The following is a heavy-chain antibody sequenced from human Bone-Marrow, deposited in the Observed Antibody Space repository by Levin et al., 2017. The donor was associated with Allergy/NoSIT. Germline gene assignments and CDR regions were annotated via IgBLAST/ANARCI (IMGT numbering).Heavy chain of an antibody. D-gene: IGHD2-15*01. CDR2: IYSGGIT. Sequence: RASVKVSCAASGFTVNNNFMIWFRQAPGKGLEWVSLIYSGGITHYADSVKGRFTISRDSSKNTLYLQMNSLRAEDTAVYYCARDRTCNGGSCYGSWGQGTLVTVSS. V-gene: IGHV3-53*01. J-gene: IGHJ4*02. CDR1: GFTVNNNF. CDR3: ARDRTCNGGSCYGS.